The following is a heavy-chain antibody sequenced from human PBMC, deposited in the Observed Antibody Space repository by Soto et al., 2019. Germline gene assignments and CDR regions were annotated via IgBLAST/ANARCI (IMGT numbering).Heavy chain of an antibody. CDR1: GFTFDDYA. CDR3: AKAQLWFGELLSPFDY. CDR2: ISWNSGSI. J-gene: IGHJ4*02. Sequence: PGGSLRLSCAASGFTFDDYAMHWVRQAPGKGLEWVSGISWNSGSIGYADSVKGRFTISRDNAKNSLYLQMNSLRAEDTALYYCAKAQLWFGELLSPFDYWGQGTLVTVSS. D-gene: IGHD3-10*01. V-gene: IGHV3-9*01.